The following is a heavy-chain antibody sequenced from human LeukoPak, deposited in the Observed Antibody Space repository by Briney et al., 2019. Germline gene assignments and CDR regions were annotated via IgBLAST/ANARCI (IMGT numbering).Heavy chain of an antibody. J-gene: IGHJ4*02. Sequence: GGSLRLSCTASGFTFNNYWMSWVRQAPGKGLEWVANIKQDGSEKYYVDSVKGRFTISRDNAKNSLYLQMNSLRAEDTAVYYCAREAAAGALFDYWGQGTLVTVSS. CDR2: IKQDGSEK. D-gene: IGHD6-13*01. V-gene: IGHV3-7*01. CDR1: GFTFNNYW. CDR3: AREAAAGALFDY.